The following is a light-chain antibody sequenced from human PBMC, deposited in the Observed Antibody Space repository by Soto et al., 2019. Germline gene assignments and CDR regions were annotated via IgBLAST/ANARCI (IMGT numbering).Light chain of an antibody. V-gene: IGKV1-5*01. Sequence: DIQITQSPSTLSASVGDRVTITCRASQSISSWLAWYQQKPGKAPKLLIYDASSLESGVPSRFTGSGSGTEFPLTISSLQPDDFATYYCQLYNSYPATFGGGTKVEIK. CDR2: DAS. CDR3: QLYNSYPAT. CDR1: QSISSW. J-gene: IGKJ4*01.